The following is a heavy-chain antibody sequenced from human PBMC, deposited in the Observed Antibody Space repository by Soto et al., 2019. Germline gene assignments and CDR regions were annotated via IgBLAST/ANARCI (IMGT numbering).Heavy chain of an antibody. V-gene: IGHV1-8*02. CDR2: MNPGSGDT. CDR1: GCTFTNND. J-gene: IGHJ5*02. CDR3: ARMESFGSLNWFDP. Sequence: WASVKVSCKASGCTFTNNDVSWVRQATGQGLEWMGWMNPGSGDTGYAQKFQGRVTMTRDISIATAYMELNSLTSEDTAIYYCARMESFGSLNWFDPWGQGTLVTVSS. D-gene: IGHD5-18*01.